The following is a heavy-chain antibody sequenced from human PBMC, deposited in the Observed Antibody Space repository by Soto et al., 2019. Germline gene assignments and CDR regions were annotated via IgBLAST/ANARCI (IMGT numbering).Heavy chain of an antibody. CDR1: GGSISSGGYY. J-gene: IGHJ4*02. D-gene: IGHD2-8*01. CDR2: IYYSGRT. Sequence: QVQLQESGPGLVKPSQTLSLTCTVSGGSISSGGYYWSWIRQHPGKGLEWIGYIYYSGRTYYNPSRKSRVTISVDTSKNQFALKLSSVTAADTAVYYCATRWGILYFPTWGQGTLVTVSS. CDR3: ATRWGILYFPT. V-gene: IGHV4-31*03.